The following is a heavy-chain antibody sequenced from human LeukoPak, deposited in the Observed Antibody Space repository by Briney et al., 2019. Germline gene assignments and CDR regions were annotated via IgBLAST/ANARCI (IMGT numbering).Heavy chain of an antibody. CDR2: INSDGSST. Sequence: PRGSLRLSCAASGFTFSSYWMHWVRQAPGKGLVWVSRINSDGSSTSYADSVKGRFTISRDNAKNTLYLQMNSLRAEDTAVYYCARGLRYFDWPLDYWGQGTLVTVSS. CDR3: ARGLRYFDWPLDY. J-gene: IGHJ4*02. D-gene: IGHD3-9*01. CDR1: GFTFSSYW. V-gene: IGHV3-74*01.